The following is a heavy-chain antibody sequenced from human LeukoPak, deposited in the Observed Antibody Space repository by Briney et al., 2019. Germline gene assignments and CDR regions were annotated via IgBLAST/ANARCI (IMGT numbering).Heavy chain of an antibody. D-gene: IGHD6-19*01. Sequence: GGSLRLSCAASGFTFSSYSMSWVRQAPGKGLEWVSVIYSGGSTYYADSVKGRFTISRDNSKNTLYLQMNSLRAEDTAVYYCAKRGPGIAVAGTRYYYMDVWGKGTTVTISS. V-gene: IGHV3-53*01. CDR1: GFTFSSYS. CDR2: IYSGGST. J-gene: IGHJ6*03. CDR3: AKRGPGIAVAGTRYYYMDV.